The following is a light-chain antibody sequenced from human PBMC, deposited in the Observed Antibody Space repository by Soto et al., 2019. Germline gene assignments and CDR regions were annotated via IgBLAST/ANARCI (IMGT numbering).Light chain of an antibody. J-gene: IGKJ4*01. CDR3: QQANSFPLT. CDR2: AAS. Sequence: AIRMTQSPSSFSASTGDRVTITCRASQGISSYLAWYQQKPGKAPKLLIYAASTLHSGVPSRFSGSGSGTDFTLTISSLQPEDFATYYCQQANSFPLTFGGGTKVEIK. CDR1: QGISSY. V-gene: IGKV1-8*01.